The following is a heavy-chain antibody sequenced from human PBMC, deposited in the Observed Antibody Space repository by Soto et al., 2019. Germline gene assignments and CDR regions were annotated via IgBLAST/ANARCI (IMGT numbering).Heavy chain of an antibody. V-gene: IGHV3-9*01. CDR3: ANSDDRIVATIMGY. Sequence: TLRLSCAASGFTFDDYAMHWVRQAPGKGLEWVSGVSWNSGSIGYADSVKGRFTISRDNAKNSLYLQMNSLRAEDTAVYYCANSDDRIVATIMGYWGQGTLVTVSS. CDR1: GFTFDDYA. CDR2: VSWNSGSI. J-gene: IGHJ4*02. D-gene: IGHD5-12*01.